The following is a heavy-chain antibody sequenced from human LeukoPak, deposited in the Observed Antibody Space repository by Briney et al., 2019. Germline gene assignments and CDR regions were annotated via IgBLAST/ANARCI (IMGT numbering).Heavy chain of an antibody. V-gene: IGHV1-24*01. J-gene: IGHJ4*02. CDR2: FDPEDGET. CDR3: ATVTYGSGSYYRGETFDY. Sequence: ASVKVSCKVSGYTLTELSMHWVRQAPGKGVEWMGGFDPEDGETIYAQKFQGRVTMTEDTSTDTAYMELSSLRSEDTAVYYCATVTYGSGSYYRGETFDYWGQGTLVTVSS. CDR1: GYTLTELS. D-gene: IGHD3-10*01.